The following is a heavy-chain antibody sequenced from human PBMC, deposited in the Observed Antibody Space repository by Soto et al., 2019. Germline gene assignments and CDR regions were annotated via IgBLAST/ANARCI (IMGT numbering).Heavy chain of an antibody. V-gene: IGHV1-69*13. CDR1: GGTFSSYA. Sequence: SVKVSCKASGGTFSSYAISWVRQAPGQGLEWMGGIIPIFGTANYAQKFQGRVTITADESTSTAYMELSSLRSEDTAVYYCARGTASRTLYYYYYYGMDVWGQGTTVTVSS. J-gene: IGHJ6*02. CDR2: IIPIFGTA. D-gene: IGHD1-1*01. CDR3: ARGTASRTLYYYYYYGMDV.